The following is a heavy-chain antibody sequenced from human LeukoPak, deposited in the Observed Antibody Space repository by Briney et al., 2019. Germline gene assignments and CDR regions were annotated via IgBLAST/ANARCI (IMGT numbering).Heavy chain of an antibody. CDR2: IVVGSGNT. D-gene: IGHD3-16*02. V-gene: IGHV1-58*02. J-gene: IGHJ4*02. Sequence: SVKVSCKASGFTFTNSAMQWVRHPRGQRLEWIGWIVVGSGNTNYAQKFQERVTITRDTSTSTAYMELSSLRSEDTAVYYCAADSDFVWGTYRFDYWGQGTLVTVSS. CDR1: GFTFTNSA. CDR3: AADSDFVWGTYRFDY.